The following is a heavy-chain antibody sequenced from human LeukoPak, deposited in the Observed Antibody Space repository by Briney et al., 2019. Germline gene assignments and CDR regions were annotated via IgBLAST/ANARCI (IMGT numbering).Heavy chain of an antibody. Sequence: GGSLRLSCAASGFTFSRYAMSWVRQAPGKGLEWVSAISGSGGSTYYADSVKGRFTISRDNSKNTLYLQMNSLRAEDTAVYYCAKLRYCSGGSCYSSILWGQGTLVTVSS. J-gene: IGHJ4*02. CDR2: ISGSGGST. D-gene: IGHD2-15*01. CDR1: GFTFSRYA. V-gene: IGHV3-23*01. CDR3: AKLRYCSGGSCYSSIL.